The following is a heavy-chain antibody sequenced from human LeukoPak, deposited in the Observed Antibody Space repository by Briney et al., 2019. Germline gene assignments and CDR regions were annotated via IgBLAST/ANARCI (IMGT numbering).Heavy chain of an antibody. V-gene: IGHV4-4*07. CDR1: GGSINSNY. CDR2: IYTSGST. D-gene: IGHD3-3*01. J-gene: IGHJ4*02. Sequence: SETLSLTCTVSGGSINSNYWSWIRQPAGKGLEWIVRIYTSGSTNYNPSLKSRVTMSVDTSKNQFSLTLSSVTAADTAVYYCAREKDFSLWDAAVDYWGQGTLVTVSS. CDR3: AREKDFSLWDAAVDY.